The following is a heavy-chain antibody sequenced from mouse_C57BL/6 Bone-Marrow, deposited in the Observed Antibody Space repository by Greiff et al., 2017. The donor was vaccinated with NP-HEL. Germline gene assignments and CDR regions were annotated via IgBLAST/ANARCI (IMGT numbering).Heavy chain of an antibody. Sequence: VQGVESGAELARPGASVKLSCKASGYTFTSYGISWVKQRTGQGLEWIGEIYPRSGNTYYNEKFKGKATLTADKSSSTAYMELRSLTSEDSAVYFCARSARGGGAYLDYWGQGTTLTVSS. V-gene: IGHV1-81*01. CDR3: ARSARGGGAYLDY. CDR1: GYTFTSYG. CDR2: IYPRSGNT. J-gene: IGHJ2*01.